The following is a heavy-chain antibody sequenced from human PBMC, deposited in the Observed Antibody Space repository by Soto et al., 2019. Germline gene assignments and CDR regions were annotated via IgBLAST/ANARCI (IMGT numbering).Heavy chain of an antibody. J-gene: IGHJ4*02. CDR3: ARVRPGGENDY. Sequence: GGSLRLSCAASGFTFSSYGMHWVRQAPGKGLEWVSSISSSSSYIYYADSVKGRFTISRDNAKNSLYLQMNSLRAEDTAVYYCARVRPGGENDYWGQGTLVTVSS. V-gene: IGHV3-21*01. D-gene: IGHD2-21*01. CDR1: GFTFSSYG. CDR2: ISSSSSYI.